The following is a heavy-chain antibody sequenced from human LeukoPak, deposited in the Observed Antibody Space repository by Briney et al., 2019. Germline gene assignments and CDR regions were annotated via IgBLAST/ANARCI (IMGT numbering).Heavy chain of an antibody. CDR3: ARGLYYGDSVDY. V-gene: IGHV4-59*01. CDR1: GGSFSNYY. D-gene: IGHD4-17*01. J-gene: IGHJ4*02. CDR2: MIYNRDP. Sequence: PSGTLSLTCSASGGSFSNYYWRWTRQPPGKGLESMGYMIYNRDPTYNPSLKSRGTMSVDRSKNQVSLNLRSVNAGDTAVYYCARGLYYGDSVDYWGQGTLVTVSS.